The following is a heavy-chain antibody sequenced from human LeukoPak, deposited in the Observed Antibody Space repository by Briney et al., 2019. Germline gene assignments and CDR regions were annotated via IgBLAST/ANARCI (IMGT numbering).Heavy chain of an antibody. Sequence: SETLSLTCAVYGGSFSGYYWSWIRQPPGKGLEWIGEINHSGSTNYSLSLKSRVTISVDTSKNQFSLKLSSVTAADTAVYYCARGNSSSWYFGWFDPWGQGTLVTVSS. J-gene: IGHJ5*02. D-gene: IGHD6-13*01. V-gene: IGHV4-34*01. CDR3: ARGNSSSWYFGWFDP. CDR2: INHSGST. CDR1: GGSFSGYY.